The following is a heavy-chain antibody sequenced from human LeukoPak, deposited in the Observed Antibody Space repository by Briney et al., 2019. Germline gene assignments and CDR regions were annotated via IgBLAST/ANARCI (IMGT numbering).Heavy chain of an antibody. V-gene: IGHV3-74*01. J-gene: IGHJ1*01. Sequence: GGSLRLSCAASGFTFSSYWMHWIRQAPGKGLVWVSRIKGDGNTNYADSVKGRFTISRDNAKNTVSLQMNSLRAEDTGVYYCARAPSEIGGYYPEYFRHWGQGTLVTVSS. D-gene: IGHD3-22*01. CDR2: IKGDGNT. CDR3: ARAPSEIGGYYPEYFRH. CDR1: GFTFSSYW.